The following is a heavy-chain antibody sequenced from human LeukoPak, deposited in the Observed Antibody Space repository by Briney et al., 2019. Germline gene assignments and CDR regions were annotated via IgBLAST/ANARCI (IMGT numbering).Heavy chain of an antibody. D-gene: IGHD6-19*01. V-gene: IGHV3-9*01. Sequence: PGGSLRLSCAASGFTFDDYAMPWVRQAPGKGLEWVSGISWNSGSIGYADSVKGRFTISRDNAKNSLYLQMNSLRAEDTALYYCAKDIGYIHSSGWFDYWGQGTLVTVSS. CDR1: GFTFDDYA. CDR2: ISWNSGSI. CDR3: AKDIGYIHSSGWFDY. J-gene: IGHJ4*02.